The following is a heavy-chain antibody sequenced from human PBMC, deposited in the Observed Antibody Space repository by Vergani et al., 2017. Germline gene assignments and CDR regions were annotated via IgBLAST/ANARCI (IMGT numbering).Heavy chain of an antibody. Sequence: QVQIKESGPGLVKPLETLSLTRSVSGYSLRRGYYWGGIRQPPGKGLEWSATVFHSGNAYYNPSLRRRVPISGETSKNQFSLRLTTLTAAYTGVYYCARQFWVSQGVGAFDTWGRGTEVSVSS. CDR1: GYSLRRGYY. V-gene: IGHV4-38-2*02. CDR3: ARQFWVSQGVGAFDT. J-gene: IGHJ3*02. CDR2: VFHSGNA. D-gene: IGHD3-16*01.